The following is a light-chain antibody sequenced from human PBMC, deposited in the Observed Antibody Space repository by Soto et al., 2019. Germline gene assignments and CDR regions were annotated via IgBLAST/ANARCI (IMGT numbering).Light chain of an antibody. J-gene: IGKJ1*01. Sequence: DIQMTQSPSSVSASVGDRVTITCRASQGIRSWLAWYQQKPGKAPKLLIYAASNLQSGVPSRFSGSGSETDFTLTISSLHPEDFATYYCQQGNSFPPTFGQGTKVEIK. V-gene: IGKV1-12*01. CDR1: QGIRSW. CDR3: QQGNSFPPT. CDR2: AAS.